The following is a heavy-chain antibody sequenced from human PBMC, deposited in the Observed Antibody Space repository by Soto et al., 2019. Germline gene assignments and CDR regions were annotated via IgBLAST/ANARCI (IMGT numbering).Heavy chain of an antibody. CDR1: GLTLRNAG. D-gene: IGHD1-26*01. J-gene: IGHJ6*02. CDR3: TTVMGATFHVYYGMDV. CDR2: IKSKTDGGTT. V-gene: IGHV3-15*01. Sequence: EVQLVESGGGLVKPGGSLSLSVAASGLTLRNAGMSWVRKPQGKGLEGVGGIKSKTDGGTTDYAAPVKGRFTISRDDSKNTLYLQMNSLKTEDTAVYYCTTVMGATFHVYYGMDVWGQGTTVTVSS.